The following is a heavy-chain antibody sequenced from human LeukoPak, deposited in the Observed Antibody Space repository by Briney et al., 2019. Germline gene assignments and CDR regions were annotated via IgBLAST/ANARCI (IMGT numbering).Heavy chain of an antibody. CDR1: GFTFSSYA. CDR3: AKDSTVVTTAMVDY. CDR2: ISGSGGST. Sequence: GGSLRLSCAASGFTFSSYAMSWVRQAPGKGLEWVSAISGSGGSTYYADSVKGRFTISRDNSKNTLYLQMNSLRAEDTAVYYCAKDSTVVTTAMVDYWGQGTLVTVSS. J-gene: IGHJ4*02. V-gene: IGHV3-23*01. D-gene: IGHD4-23*01.